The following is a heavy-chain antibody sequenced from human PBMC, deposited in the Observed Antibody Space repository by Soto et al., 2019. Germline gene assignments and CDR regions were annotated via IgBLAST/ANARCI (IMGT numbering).Heavy chain of an antibody. Sequence: GGSLRLSCAASGFTFSSYAMSWVRQAPGKGLEWVSAISGSGGSTYYAYSVKGRYTISRENSKNTLYLQMNSLRAEDTAVYYCAKAFPYYDILTGYYNVDYYGMDVWGQGTTVTVSS. CDR2: ISGSGGST. V-gene: IGHV3-23*01. J-gene: IGHJ6*02. D-gene: IGHD3-9*01. CDR1: GFTFSSYA. CDR3: AKAFPYYDILTGYYNVDYYGMDV.